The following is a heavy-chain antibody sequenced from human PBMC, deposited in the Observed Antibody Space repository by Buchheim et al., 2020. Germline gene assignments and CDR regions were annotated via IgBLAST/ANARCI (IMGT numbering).Heavy chain of an antibody. J-gene: IGHJ4*02. CDR1: GFTFNSYA. CDR2: IIANGDST. Sequence: EVELLESGGGLVQPGGSLRLSCAASGFTFNSYAMRWVHQAPGKGLKWVSAIIANGDSTYYADSVKGRFTISRDNSKNTLSLQMSSLRAEDTAVYYCATIHGATGDYWGQGTL. D-gene: IGHD2-2*02. V-gene: IGHV3-23*01. CDR3: ATIHGATGDY.